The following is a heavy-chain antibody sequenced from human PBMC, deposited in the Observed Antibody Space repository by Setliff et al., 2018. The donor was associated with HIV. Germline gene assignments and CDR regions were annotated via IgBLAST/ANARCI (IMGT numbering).Heavy chain of an antibody. Sequence: SETLSLTCTVSGASSSSHYWSWIRQPPGKAPEWIGYVYNSGTTKYNPSLKSRVTISVDTSKNQFSLRLNSVTAADTAVYYCARDDSIVLVPAIMRGDGFDFWGQGRMVTVSS. CDR3: ARDDSIVLVPAIMRGDGFDF. D-gene: IGHD2-2*01. CDR2: VYNSGTT. CDR1: GASSSSHY. V-gene: IGHV4-59*11. J-gene: IGHJ3*01.